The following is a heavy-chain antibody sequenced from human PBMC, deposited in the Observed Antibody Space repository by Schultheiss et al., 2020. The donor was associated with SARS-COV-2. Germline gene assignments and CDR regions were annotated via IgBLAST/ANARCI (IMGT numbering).Heavy chain of an antibody. CDR2: IWYDGSNR. V-gene: IGHV3-30*07. Sequence: GESLKISCAASGFTFSSYAMSWFRQAPGKGLEWVAFIWYDGSNRYYADSVKGRFIISRDNSKNTLYLQMNSLRVEDTAVFFCAREQCSSISCESATGMDVWGQGTTVTVSS. CDR3: AREQCSSISCESATGMDV. D-gene: IGHD2-2*01. CDR1: GFTFSSYA. J-gene: IGHJ6*02.